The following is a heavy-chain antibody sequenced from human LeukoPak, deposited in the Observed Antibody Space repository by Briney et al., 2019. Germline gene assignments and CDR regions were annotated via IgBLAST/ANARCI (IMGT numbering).Heavy chain of an antibody. Sequence: SETLSLTCAVYGGSFSGYYWSWLRQPPGKGLEWIGEINHSGSTNYNPSLKSRVTISVDTSKNQFSLKLSSVTAADTAVYYCARGEVDYGDYGGTGWFDPWGQGTLVTVSS. D-gene: IGHD4-17*01. CDR2: INHSGST. CDR3: ARGEVDYGDYGGTGWFDP. CDR1: GGSFSGYY. V-gene: IGHV4-34*01. J-gene: IGHJ5*02.